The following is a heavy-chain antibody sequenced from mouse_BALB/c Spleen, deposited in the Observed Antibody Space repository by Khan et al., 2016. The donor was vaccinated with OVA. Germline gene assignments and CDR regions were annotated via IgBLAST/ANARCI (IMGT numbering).Heavy chain of an antibody. Sequence: QVQLKQSGPGLVQPSQSLSITCTASGFSLTNYGVHWVRQSPGKGLEWLGMIWRGGSTDYNATFISRLGIIKVNSKSQVFYKMISMQTSDTAIYFCARNRNGYFDYWGQGTTLTVSS. CDR2: IWRGGST. D-gene: IGHD1-1*02. CDR3: ARNRNGYFDY. CDR1: GFSLTNYG. J-gene: IGHJ2*01. V-gene: IGHV2-2*02.